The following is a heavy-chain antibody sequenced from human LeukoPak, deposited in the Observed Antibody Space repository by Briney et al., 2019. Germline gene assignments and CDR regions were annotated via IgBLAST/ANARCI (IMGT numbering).Heavy chain of an antibody. CDR3: AREGRFLEWLPYHDAFDI. CDR2: ISSSSSYI. Sequence: GGSLRLSCAASGFTFSSYSMNWVRQAPGKGLKWVSSISSSSSYIYYADSVKGRFTISRDNAKNSLYLQMNSLRAEDTAVYYCAREGRFLEWLPYHDAFDIWGQGTMVTVSS. J-gene: IGHJ3*02. D-gene: IGHD3-3*01. V-gene: IGHV3-21*01. CDR1: GFTFSSYS.